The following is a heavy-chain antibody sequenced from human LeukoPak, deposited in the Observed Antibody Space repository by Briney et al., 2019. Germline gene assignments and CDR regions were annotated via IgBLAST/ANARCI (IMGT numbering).Heavy chain of an antibody. V-gene: IGHV3-7*01. CDR3: ARAPSDY. CDR1: GFTFSSYW. Sequence: GGSLRLSCGASGFTFSSYWMSWVRQAPGKGLEWVANIKQDGSEKYYVDSVKGRFTISRDNAKNSLYLQMNSLRAEDTAVYYCARAPSDYWGQGTLVTVSS. CDR2: IKQDGSEK. J-gene: IGHJ4*02.